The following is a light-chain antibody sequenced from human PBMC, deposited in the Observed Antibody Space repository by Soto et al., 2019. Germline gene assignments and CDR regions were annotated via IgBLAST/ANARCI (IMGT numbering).Light chain of an antibody. CDR2: GAS. V-gene: IGKV3-20*01. Sequence: EIVLTQSPGTLSLSPGERATLSCRASQTVSSNYLAWYQQIPDQAPRLLIYGASSRATGIPDRFSGSGSGTDFTLTISRLEPEDFAVYYCQQYGSSPPRYTFGQGTKLEIK. CDR3: QQYGSSPPRYT. J-gene: IGKJ2*01. CDR1: QTVSSNY.